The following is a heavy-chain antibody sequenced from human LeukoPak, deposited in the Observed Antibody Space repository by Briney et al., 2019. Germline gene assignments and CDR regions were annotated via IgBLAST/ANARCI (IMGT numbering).Heavy chain of an antibody. Sequence: SETLSLTCAVYGGSFSGYYWSWIRQPPGKGLEWIGEINHSGSANYSPSLKSRVTISVDTSKNQFSLKFTVTAADTAVYYCARRDPDIVVGPAGKSENWGQGALVTVSS. D-gene: IGHD2-2*01. CDR3: ARRDPDIVVGPAGKSEN. V-gene: IGHV4-34*01. J-gene: IGHJ4*02. CDR1: GGSFSGYY. CDR2: INHSGSA.